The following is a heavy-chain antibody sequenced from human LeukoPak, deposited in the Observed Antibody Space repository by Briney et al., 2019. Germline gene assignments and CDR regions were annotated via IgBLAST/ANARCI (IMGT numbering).Heavy chain of an antibody. CDR1: GGTFSSYA. CDR2: IIPIFGTL. Sequence: GASVKVSCKASGGTFSSYAISWVRQAPGQGLEWMGGIIPIFGTLNYAQKFQGRVTITADKSTSTAYMELSSLRSEDTAVYFCARSLFRFLEWSYRSYYYYYMDVWGKGTTVTVSS. D-gene: IGHD3-3*01. V-gene: IGHV1-69*06. J-gene: IGHJ6*03. CDR3: ARSLFRFLEWSYRSYYYYYMDV.